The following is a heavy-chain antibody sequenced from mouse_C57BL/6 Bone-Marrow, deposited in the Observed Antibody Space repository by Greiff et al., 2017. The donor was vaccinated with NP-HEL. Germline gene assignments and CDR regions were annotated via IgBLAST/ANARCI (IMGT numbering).Heavy chain of an antibody. V-gene: IGHV5-17*01. D-gene: IGHD1-1*01. J-gene: IGHJ2*01. Sequence: DVMLVESGGGLVKPGGSLKLSCAASGFTFSDYGMHWVRQAPEKGLEWVAYISSGSSTIYYADTVKGRFTISRDNAKNTLFLQMTSLRSEDTAMYYCARHLLLPDDWGKGTTLTVSS. CDR1: GFTFSDYG. CDR2: ISSGSSTI. CDR3: ARHLLLPDD.